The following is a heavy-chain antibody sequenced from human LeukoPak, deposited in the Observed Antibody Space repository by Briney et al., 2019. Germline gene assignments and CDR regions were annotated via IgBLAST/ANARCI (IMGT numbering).Heavy chain of an antibody. Sequence: SQTLSLSCTVSGGSLSSGDHYWSWIRQPPGKGLEWIGYIYYSGSTYYNPSLKSRVTIAVDTSKNQFSLKLSSVTAPDTAVYYCARAPFVDTYYYDSGSYFLNWFDPWGQGTLVTVSS. CDR1: GGSLSSGDHY. J-gene: IGHJ5*02. CDR2: IYYSGST. D-gene: IGHD3-10*01. CDR3: ARAPFVDTYYYDSGSYFLNWFDP. V-gene: IGHV4-30-4*01.